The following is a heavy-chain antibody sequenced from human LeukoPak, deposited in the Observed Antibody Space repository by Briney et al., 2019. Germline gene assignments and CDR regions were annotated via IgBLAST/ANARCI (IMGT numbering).Heavy chain of an antibody. D-gene: IGHD6-13*01. CDR3: ARHLGRGQQLVRDDAFDI. J-gene: IGHJ3*02. Sequence: GGSLNISCKGSGYRFTSYWLGWVRQMPGKGLEWMGIIYPGDSDTRYSPSFQGQVPISDTKSISHAYLQWSSLKASDPALYYCARHLGRGQQLVRDDAFDIWGQGTMDSVSS. V-gene: IGHV5-51*01. CDR1: GYRFTSYW. CDR2: IYPGDSDT.